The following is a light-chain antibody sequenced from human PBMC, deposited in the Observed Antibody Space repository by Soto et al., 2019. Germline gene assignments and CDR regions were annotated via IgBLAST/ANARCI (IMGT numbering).Light chain of an antibody. Sequence: DIQMTQSTSTLSASVGDRVTITCRASQSISSYLAWYQQKPGKAPKLLIYQASSLESGVPSRFSGSGSGTEFTLTISSLQPDDFATYYCQQHASYSPTFGQGTKVEIK. CDR2: QAS. V-gene: IGKV1-5*03. J-gene: IGKJ1*01. CDR3: QQHASYSPT. CDR1: QSISSY.